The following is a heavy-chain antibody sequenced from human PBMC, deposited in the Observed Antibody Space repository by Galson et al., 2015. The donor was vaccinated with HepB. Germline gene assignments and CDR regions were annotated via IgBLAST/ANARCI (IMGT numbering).Heavy chain of an antibody. CDR1: GFAFSTYG. V-gene: IGHV3-74*01. J-gene: IGHJ1*01. CDR2: IQTDGSRT. CDR3: TRGGGDGQIQWDS. Sequence: LRLSCAASGFAFSTYGMHWVRQAPGKGLLWVSRIQTDGSRTNYADSVTGRFTVSRDNARNTLYLQMNSLRAEDTAVYYCTRGGGDGQIQWDSWGQGTPVTVSS. D-gene: IGHD5-24*01.